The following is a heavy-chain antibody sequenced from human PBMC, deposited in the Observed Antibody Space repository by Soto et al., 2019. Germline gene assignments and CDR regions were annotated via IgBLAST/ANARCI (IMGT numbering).Heavy chain of an antibody. CDR3: ARVGGTGGYTYGLDY. Sequence: GASVKVSCKGSGGTFSSYAISWVRQAPGQGLEWMGGIIPVFGTGIYAQKFQGRVTITADKSTNTAYMELSSLRSEDTAVYFCARVGGTGGYTYGLDYWGQGTLVTVSS. J-gene: IGHJ4*02. D-gene: IGHD5-18*01. V-gene: IGHV1-69*06. CDR1: GGTFSSYA. CDR2: IIPVFGTG.